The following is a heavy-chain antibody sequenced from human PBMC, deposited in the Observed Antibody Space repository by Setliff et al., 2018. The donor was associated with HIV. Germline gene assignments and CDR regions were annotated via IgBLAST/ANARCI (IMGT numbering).Heavy chain of an antibody. D-gene: IGHD3-10*01. V-gene: IGHV4-34*01. CDR3: ARGLQYYDSGSYSEDY. J-gene: IGHJ4*02. Sequence: SETLSLTCALYGGSFSGYYWSWIRQPPGKGLEWIGEINHSGSGNYNPSLTSRVTISLDTSKNQFSLKLSSVTPADTAVYYCARGLQYYDSGSYSEDYWGQGTLVTVSS. CDR2: INHSGSG. CDR1: GGSFSGYY.